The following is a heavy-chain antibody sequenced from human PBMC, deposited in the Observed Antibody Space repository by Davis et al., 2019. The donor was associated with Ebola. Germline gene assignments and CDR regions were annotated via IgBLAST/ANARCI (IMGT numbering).Heavy chain of an antibody. Sequence: PSETLSLTCSVSGGSISSHYWSWIRQPPGKGLEWIGYIYYTGSTNYKSSLKSRVTISVDTSKNQFSLKLTSVTAADTAIYYCARRGVENWFDPWGQGTLVTVSS. CDR2: IYYTGST. CDR3: ARRGVENWFDP. D-gene: IGHD3-10*01. J-gene: IGHJ5*02. V-gene: IGHV4-59*11. CDR1: GGSISSHY.